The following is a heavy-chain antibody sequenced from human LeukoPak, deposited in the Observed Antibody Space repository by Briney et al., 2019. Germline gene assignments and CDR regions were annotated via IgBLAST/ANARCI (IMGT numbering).Heavy chain of an antibody. Sequence: ASVKVSCKASGYTFTSYGISWVRQAPGQGLEWMGWISAYNGNTNYAQKLQGRVTMTTDTSTSTAYMELSRLRSDDTAVYYCARGPYDYGDYFPDYWGQGTLVTVSS. CDR3: ARGPYDYGDYFPDY. CDR1: GYTFTSYG. D-gene: IGHD4-17*01. J-gene: IGHJ4*02. CDR2: ISAYNGNT. V-gene: IGHV1-18*04.